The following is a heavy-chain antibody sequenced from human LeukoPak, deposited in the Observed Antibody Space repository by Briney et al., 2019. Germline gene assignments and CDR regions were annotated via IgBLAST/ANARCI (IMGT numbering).Heavy chain of an antibody. J-gene: IGHJ4*02. CDR2: IYYSGST. CDR3: ARPYCSSTSCYLFDY. CDR1: GGSISSGGYY. Sequence: SETLSLTCTVSGGSISSGGYYWSWIRQHPGKGLEWIGYIYYSGSTYYNPSLKSRVTISVDTSKNQFSLKLSSVTAADTAVYYCARPYCSSTSCYLFDYWGQGTLVTVSS. D-gene: IGHD2-2*01. V-gene: IGHV4-31*03.